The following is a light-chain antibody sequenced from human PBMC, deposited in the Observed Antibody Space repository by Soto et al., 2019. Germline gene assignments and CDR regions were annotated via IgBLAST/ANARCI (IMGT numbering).Light chain of an antibody. J-gene: IGKJ1*01. Sequence: DIQLTQSPSTLSASVGDRVTITCRASQTISSWLAWYQQKPGKAPNLLIYKTSNLESGVPSRFSGSGSGTEFTHTINSQQPDDFATYYGQNSDDYCWTFGQGTKVEIK. CDR2: KTS. CDR1: QTISSW. CDR3: QNSDDYCWT. V-gene: IGKV1-5*03.